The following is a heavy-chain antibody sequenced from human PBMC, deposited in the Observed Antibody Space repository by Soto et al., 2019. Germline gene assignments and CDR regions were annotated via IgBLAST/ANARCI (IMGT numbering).Heavy chain of an antibody. Sequence: GGSRRLACAASGFTFSNYAMNWVRQAPGKGLEWVSLVSATAGTTYYTDSVKGRFTISRDNSRNTVYLQMNSLRADDTAVYYCAKDRLAGGFDYWGQGTLVTVSS. CDR3: AKDRLAGGFDY. D-gene: IGHD3-16*01. CDR1: GFTFSNYA. V-gene: IGHV3-23*01. J-gene: IGHJ4*02. CDR2: VSATAGTT.